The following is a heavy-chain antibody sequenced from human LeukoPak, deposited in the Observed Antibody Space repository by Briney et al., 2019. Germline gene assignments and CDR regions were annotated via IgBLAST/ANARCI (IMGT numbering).Heavy chain of an antibody. Sequence: GASVKVSCKASGYTFTSYGISWARQAPGQGLEWMGWISAYNGNTNYAQKLQGRVIMTTDTSTTTAYMELRSLRSDDTAVYYCARVQATVFGVVTQFDYWGQGTLVTVSS. J-gene: IGHJ4*02. CDR2: ISAYNGNT. V-gene: IGHV1-18*01. CDR3: ARVQATVFGVVTQFDY. CDR1: GYTFTSYG. D-gene: IGHD3-3*01.